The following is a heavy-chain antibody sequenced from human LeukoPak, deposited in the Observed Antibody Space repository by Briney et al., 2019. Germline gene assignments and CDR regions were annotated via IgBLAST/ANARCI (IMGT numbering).Heavy chain of an antibody. V-gene: IGHV1-2*02. CDR1: GYTFTGYY. J-gene: IGHJ4*02. CDR2: INPNSGGT. Sequence: GASVKVSCKASGYTFTGYYMHWVRQAPGQGLEWMGWINPNSGGTNYAQKFQGGVTMTRDTSISTAYMELSRLRSDDTAVYYCARVVGYCSSTSCYRGAFDYWGQGTLVTVSS. D-gene: IGHD2-2*02. CDR3: ARVVGYCSSTSCYRGAFDY.